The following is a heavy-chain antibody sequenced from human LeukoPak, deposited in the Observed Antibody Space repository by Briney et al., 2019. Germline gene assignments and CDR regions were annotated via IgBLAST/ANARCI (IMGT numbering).Heavy chain of an antibody. CDR2: INHSGST. D-gene: IGHD3-10*01. Sequence: SETLSLTCAVYGGSFSGYYWSWIRQPPGKGLEWIGEINHSGSTNYNPSLKSRVTISVDTSKNQFSLKLSSVTAADTAVYYCARGRKGVYYYGSGSPYPHFDYWGQGTLVTVSS. CDR3: ARGRKGVYYYGSGSPYPHFDY. CDR1: GGSFSGYY. V-gene: IGHV4-34*01. J-gene: IGHJ4*02.